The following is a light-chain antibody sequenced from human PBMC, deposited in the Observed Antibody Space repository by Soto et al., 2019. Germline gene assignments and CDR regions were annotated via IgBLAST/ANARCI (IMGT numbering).Light chain of an antibody. CDR3: GTWDTSLSAVV. CDR1: SSNIGNNY. J-gene: IGLJ2*01. Sequence: QSALTQPPSVSAAPGQKVTISCSGSSSNIGNNYVSWYQQLPGTAPKVLIYDNNQRPSGIPDRFSGSKSGTSATLGITGLQTGDEADYYCGTWDTSLSAVVFGGGT. CDR2: DNN. V-gene: IGLV1-51*01.